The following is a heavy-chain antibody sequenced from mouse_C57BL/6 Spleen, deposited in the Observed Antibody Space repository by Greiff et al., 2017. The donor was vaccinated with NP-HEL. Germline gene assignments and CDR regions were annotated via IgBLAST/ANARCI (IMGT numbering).Heavy chain of an antibody. CDR1: GYTFTDYY. CDR3: ARDYYGSSTGFAY. Sequence: VQLQQSGPELVKPGASVKISCKASGYTFTDYYMNWVKQSHGKSLEWIGDINPNNGGTSYNQKFKGKATLTVDKSSSTAYMELRSLTSEDSAVYYCARDYYGSSTGFAYWGQGTLVTVSA. J-gene: IGHJ3*01. D-gene: IGHD1-1*01. CDR2: INPNNGGT. V-gene: IGHV1-26*01.